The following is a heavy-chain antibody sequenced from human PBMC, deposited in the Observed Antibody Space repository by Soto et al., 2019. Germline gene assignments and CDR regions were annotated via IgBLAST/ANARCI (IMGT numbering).Heavy chain of an antibody. D-gene: IGHD3-22*01. CDR2: IYYSGST. CDR1: GGSISSGGYY. V-gene: IGHV4-31*03. Sequence: PSETLSLTCTVSGGSISSGGYYWSWIRQHPGKGLEWIGYIYYSGSTYYNPSLKSRVTISVDTSKNQFSLKLSSVTAADTAVYYCSRELGYYDSSGYPAWGQGTLVTVSS. J-gene: IGHJ5*02. CDR3: SRELGYYDSSGYPA.